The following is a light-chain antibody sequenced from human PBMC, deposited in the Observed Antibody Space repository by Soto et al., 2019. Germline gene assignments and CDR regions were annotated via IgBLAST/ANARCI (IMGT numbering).Light chain of an antibody. CDR3: LQHNSYPLT. J-gene: IGKJ4*01. CDR2: DAS. CDR1: QSFNSR. V-gene: IGKV1-5*01. Sequence: DIQLTQSPSTLSASVGDRVTITCRASQSFNSRLAWYQQKPGKAPKLLIYDASNFESGVPSRFSGSGSGTKFTLTISSLQPDDFATYYCLQHNSYPLTFGGGTKVDIK.